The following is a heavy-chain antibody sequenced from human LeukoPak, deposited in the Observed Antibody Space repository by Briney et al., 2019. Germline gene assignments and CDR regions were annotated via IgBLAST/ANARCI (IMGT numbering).Heavy chain of an antibody. CDR1: GGSISSSSYY. J-gene: IGHJ4*02. D-gene: IGHD2-21*01. Sequence: SETLSLTCTVSGGSISSSSYYWSWIRQPAGKGLEWIGRIYTSGSTNYNPSLKSRVTMSVDTSKNQFSLKLSSVTAADTAVYYCARWGLDYYFDYWGQGTLVTVSS. CDR3: ARWGLDYYFDY. V-gene: IGHV4-61*02. CDR2: IYTSGST.